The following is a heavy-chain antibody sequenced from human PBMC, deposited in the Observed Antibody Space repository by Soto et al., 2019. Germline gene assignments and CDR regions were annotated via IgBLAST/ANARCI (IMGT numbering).Heavy chain of an antibody. D-gene: IGHD6-19*01. J-gene: IGHJ3*02. CDR3: ARDLYKSGWTGTFDI. CDR2: IWYDGSSE. V-gene: IGHV3-33*01. CDR1: GFTFSSYG. Sequence: QVQLVESGGGVVQPGRSLKLSCAASGFTFSSYGMHWVRQAPGKGLEWVAVIWYDGSSEYYGASVKGRFTISRDNSRNTVYLQMSSLRAEDTAVYYCARDLYKSGWTGTFDIWGQGTRVTVSS.